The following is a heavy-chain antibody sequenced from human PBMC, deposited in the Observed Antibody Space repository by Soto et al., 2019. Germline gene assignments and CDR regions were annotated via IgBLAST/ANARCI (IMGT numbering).Heavy chain of an antibody. CDR1: GGSISSGDYY. J-gene: IGHJ4*02. Sequence: QVQLQESGPGLVKPSQTLSLTCTVSGGSISSGDYYWSWIRQPPGKGLEWIGYIYYSGSTYYNLSLMSRVTISVDTSKHQFSLKLSSVTAADTAVYYCARAQGSGFLVSWGQGTLVTVSS. CDR3: ARAQGSGFLVS. V-gene: IGHV4-30-4*01. CDR2: IYYSGST. D-gene: IGHD3-10*01.